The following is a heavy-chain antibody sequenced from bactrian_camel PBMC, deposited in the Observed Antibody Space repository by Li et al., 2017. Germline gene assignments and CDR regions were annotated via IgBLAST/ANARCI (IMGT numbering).Heavy chain of an antibody. J-gene: IGHJ4*01. CDR3: AASKMSRDGPWCVTLYQYNY. V-gene: IGHV3S53*01. CDR1: GTTYSTAY. D-gene: IGHD5*01. Sequence: HVQLVESGGGSVQTGGSLRLSCSSSGTTYSTAYVGWFRQGPGKEREGVAGIGSDGETRYKSSVKGRFTISADKATNTLFLQMNDLKPEDTAIYYCAASKMSRDGPWCVTLYQYNYWGQGTQVTVS. CDR2: IGSDGET.